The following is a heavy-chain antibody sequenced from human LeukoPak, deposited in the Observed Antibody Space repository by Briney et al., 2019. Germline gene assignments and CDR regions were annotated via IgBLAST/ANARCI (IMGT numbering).Heavy chain of an antibody. CDR2: IHHSGVT. CDR1: GYSISSGYY. Sequence: PSETLSLTCDFSGYSISSGYYWSWIRQPPGKGLEWIATIHHSGVTYYNPSLKSQFTISLDTSKNQFSLKLSSVTAAGTAVYYCARYTGTNWGYSFDSWGQGTLVTVSS. D-gene: IGHD7-27*01. J-gene: IGHJ4*02. CDR3: ARYTGTNWGYSFDS. V-gene: IGHV4-38-2*01.